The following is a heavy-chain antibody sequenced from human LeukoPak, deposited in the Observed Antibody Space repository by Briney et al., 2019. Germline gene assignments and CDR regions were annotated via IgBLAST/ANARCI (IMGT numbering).Heavy chain of an antibody. CDR3: TKDLRSCNSTSCIGSDWFDP. CDR1: GFTFSSHA. Sequence: GGSLRLSCAASGFTFSSHAMSWVRQVPGKGLEWVSTISNNGVSTYYGDSVKGRFIISRDESTNTLYLQMKNLRAEDTAVYYCTKDLRSCNSTSCIGSDWFDPWGQGTLVTVSS. V-gene: IGHV3-23*01. CDR2: ISNNGVST. J-gene: IGHJ5*02. D-gene: IGHD2-2*01.